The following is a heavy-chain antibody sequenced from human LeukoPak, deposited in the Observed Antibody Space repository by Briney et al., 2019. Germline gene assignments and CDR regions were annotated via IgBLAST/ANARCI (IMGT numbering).Heavy chain of an antibody. CDR3: AKDRPPWQQLGRYFDY. V-gene: IGHV3-23*01. Sequence: GGSLRLSCAASGFTFSSYAMSWFRQAPGKGLEWVSAISGSGGSTYYADSVKGRFTISRNNSKNTLYLQMNSLRAEDTAVYYCAKDRPPWQQLGRYFDYWGQGTLVTVSS. CDR1: GFTFSSYA. J-gene: IGHJ4*02. CDR2: ISGSGGST. D-gene: IGHD6-13*01.